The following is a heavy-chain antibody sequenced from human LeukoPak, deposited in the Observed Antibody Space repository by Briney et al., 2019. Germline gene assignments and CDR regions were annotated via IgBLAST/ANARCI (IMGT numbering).Heavy chain of an antibody. CDR1: EVTFSTYE. J-gene: IGHJ4*02. V-gene: IGHV3-48*03. D-gene: IGHD6-6*01. Sequence: GGSLRLSCAGTEVTFSTYEMNWVRQAPGKGLEWVSYISSRGGTIYYADSVKGRFTISRDNAKNSLYLRMNSLRAEDTAVYYCARESSSSEFDYWGQGTLVTVSS. CDR3: ARESSSSEFDY. CDR2: ISSRGGTI.